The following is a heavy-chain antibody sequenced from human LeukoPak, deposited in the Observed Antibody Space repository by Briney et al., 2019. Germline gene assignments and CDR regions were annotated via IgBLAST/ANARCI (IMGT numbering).Heavy chain of an antibody. J-gene: IGHJ4*02. D-gene: IGHD6-6*01. V-gene: IGHV3-21*01. Sequence: GGSLRLSCAASGFTFSSYSMNWVRQAPGKGLEWVSSISSSSSYIYYADSVKGRFTISRDNAKNSLYLQMNSLRAEDTAVYYCARGSYSSSSGGGYWGQGTLVTVSS. CDR3: ARGSYSSSSGGGY. CDR1: GFTFSSYS. CDR2: ISSSSSYI.